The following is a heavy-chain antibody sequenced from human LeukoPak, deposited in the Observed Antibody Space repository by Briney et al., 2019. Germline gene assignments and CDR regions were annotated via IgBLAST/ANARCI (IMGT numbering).Heavy chain of an antibody. J-gene: IGHJ4*02. CDR2: IYYSGST. V-gene: IGHV4-31*03. Sequence: PPETLSLTCTVSGGSISSGGYYWSWIRQHPGKGLEWIGYIYYSGSTYYNPSLKSRVTISVDTSENQFSLKLSSVTAADTAVYYCARDRMAAGLFDYWGQGTLVTVSS. CDR3: ARDRMAAGLFDY. CDR1: GGSISSGGYY. D-gene: IGHD6-13*01.